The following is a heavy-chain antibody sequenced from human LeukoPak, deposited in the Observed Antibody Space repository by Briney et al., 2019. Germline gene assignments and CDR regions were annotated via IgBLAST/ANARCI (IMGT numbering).Heavy chain of an antibody. V-gene: IGHV3-48*01. CDR2: ISRASSTI. CDR3: ARSYYSSSCPDY. D-gene: IGHD6-13*01. Sequence: GGSLRLSCAASGFTFSSYAMNWVRQAPGKGLEWVSYISRASSTIYYADSVKGRITISRDNAKNSLYLQMNSLRAEDTAVYYCARSYYSSSCPDYWGQGTLVTVSS. J-gene: IGHJ4*02. CDR1: GFTFSSYA.